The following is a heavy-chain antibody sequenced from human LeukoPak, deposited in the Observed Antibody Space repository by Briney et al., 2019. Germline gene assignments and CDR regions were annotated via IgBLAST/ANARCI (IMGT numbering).Heavy chain of an antibody. CDR2: IFYSGST. CDR1: SGSISSYY. D-gene: IGHD6-13*01. Sequence: SETLSLTCTVSSGSISSYYWSWIRQPPGKGLEWIGYIFYSGSTNYNPSLKSRVTISVDTSKNQFSLKLSSVTAADTAVYYCARGHSSSWPYFDYWGQGSLVTVSS. CDR3: ARGHSSSWPYFDY. V-gene: IGHV4-59*01. J-gene: IGHJ4*02.